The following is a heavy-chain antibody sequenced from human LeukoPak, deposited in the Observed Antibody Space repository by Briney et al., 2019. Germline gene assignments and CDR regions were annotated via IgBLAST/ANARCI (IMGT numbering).Heavy chain of an antibody. J-gene: IGHJ5*01. CDR3: ARGSHRIEYSSSVAFDS. CDR1: GFTFRSYA. Sequence: PGGSLRLSCAASGFTFRSYAMSWVRQAPGNGLEWVSAIGGSDGKTYYADSVKGRFTISRDNSKNTLYLQMNSLRAEDTAVYYCARGSHRIEYSSSVAFDSWGQGTLVTVSS. CDR2: IGGSDGKT. V-gene: IGHV3-23*01. D-gene: IGHD6-6*01.